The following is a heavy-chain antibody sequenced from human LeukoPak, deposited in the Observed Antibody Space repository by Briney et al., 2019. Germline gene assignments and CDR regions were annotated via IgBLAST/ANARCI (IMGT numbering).Heavy chain of an antibody. CDR2: ILPILGIT. CDR1: GSTFSTYA. CDR3: ARGPSLAEWLVYFQH. V-gene: IGHV1-69*04. D-gene: IGHD6-19*01. Sequence: SVKVSCKTSGSTFSTYAISWVRQAPGQGPEWMGRILPILGITTYAQKFQGRVTITADKSTSTAYMELSRLRSDDTAVYYCARGPSLAEWLVYFQHWGQGTLVTVSS. J-gene: IGHJ1*01.